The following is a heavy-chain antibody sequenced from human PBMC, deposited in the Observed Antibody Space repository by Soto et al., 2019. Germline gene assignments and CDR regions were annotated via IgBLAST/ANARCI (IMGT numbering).Heavy chain of an antibody. Sequence: PGGSLRLSCVASGFTFSSYEMNWVRQAPGKGLEWVAYISSSGSTIYYADSVKGRFAISRDNAKTSLYLQMDSLRDEDTAVYYCAREGGRHCSPSRCYNAFDIWGQGTTVTVSS. V-gene: IGHV3-48*03. CDR3: AREGGRHCSPSRCYNAFDI. CDR2: ISSSGSTI. J-gene: IGHJ3*02. D-gene: IGHD2-15*01. CDR1: GFTFSSYE.